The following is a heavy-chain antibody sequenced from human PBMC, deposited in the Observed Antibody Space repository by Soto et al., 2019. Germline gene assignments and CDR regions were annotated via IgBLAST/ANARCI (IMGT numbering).Heavy chain of an antibody. CDR1: GYIFTNYY. D-gene: IGHD6-13*01. CDR3: ARDLAAAAY. J-gene: IGHJ4*02. Sequence: QVQLVQSGAEVKKPGASVKVSCKASGYIFTNYYIHWVRQAPGQGLEWMAIINPLPTSGSTNYAQKFQGRVTVTRYTSTSTVYLELSSLGSDDTAVYSCARDLAAAAYWGQGTLVTFSS. V-gene: IGHV1-46*01. CDR2: INPLPTSGST.